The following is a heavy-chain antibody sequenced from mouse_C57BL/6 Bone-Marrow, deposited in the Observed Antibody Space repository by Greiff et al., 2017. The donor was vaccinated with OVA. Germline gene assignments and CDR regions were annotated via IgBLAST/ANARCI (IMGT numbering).Heavy chain of an antibody. Sequence: VQLQQSDAELVKPGASVKISCKVSGYTFTDHTIHWMKQRPEQGLEWIGYIYPRDGSTKYNEKFKGKATLTADKSSSTAYMQLNSLTSEDSAVYFCARWDYGSSYDYAMDYWGQGTSVTVSS. J-gene: IGHJ4*01. D-gene: IGHD1-1*01. CDR1: GYTFTDHT. CDR2: IYPRDGST. V-gene: IGHV1-78*01. CDR3: ARWDYGSSYDYAMDY.